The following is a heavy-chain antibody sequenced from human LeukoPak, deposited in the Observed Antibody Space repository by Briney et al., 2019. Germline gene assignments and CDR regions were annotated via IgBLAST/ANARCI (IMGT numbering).Heavy chain of an antibody. V-gene: IGHV3-20*04. CDR1: GFTFDDYG. CDR2: INRNAGST. Sequence: PGGSLRLSCAASGFTFDDYGMSWVRQAPGKGVEWVSGINRNAGSTGYADSLKGRFTISRDNAKNSLYLQMNSLGAEDTAVYYCASDPGSGGSCWGQGTLVTVSS. D-gene: IGHD2-15*01. J-gene: IGHJ4*02. CDR3: ASDPGSGGSC.